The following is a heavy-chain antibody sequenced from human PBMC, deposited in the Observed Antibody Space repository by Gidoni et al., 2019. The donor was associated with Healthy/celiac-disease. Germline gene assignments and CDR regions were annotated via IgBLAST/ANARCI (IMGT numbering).Heavy chain of an antibody. V-gene: IGHV4-34*01. D-gene: IGHD6-13*01. J-gene: IGHJ3*02. CDR1: GRSFSGYY. CDR2: INHSGST. CDR3: ARMRGSSWYSHLRYDRCRERHLDI. Sequence: QVQLQQCGAGLLQPSGTLSLTCAPYGRSFSGYYWRRIPQPPGKGLEWLGEINHSGSTNYNPSLKSQVTISVDTAKNQFSLKMSSVTAADTAVYYCARMRGSSWYSHLRYDRCRERHLDIWGQGTMVTVSS.